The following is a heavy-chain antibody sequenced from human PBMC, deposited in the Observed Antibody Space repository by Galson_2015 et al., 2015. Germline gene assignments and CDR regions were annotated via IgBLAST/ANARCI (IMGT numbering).Heavy chain of an antibody. V-gene: IGHV3-33*01. Sequence: FLRLSCAASGFTFSSYGMHWVRQAPGKGLEWVAVIWYDGSNKYYADSVKGRFTISRDNSKNTLYLQMNSLRAEDTAVYYCASGSSGSYPFDYWGQGTLVTVSS. CDR2: IWYDGSNK. CDR3: ASGSSGSYPFDY. D-gene: IGHD1-26*01. CDR1: GFTFSSYG. J-gene: IGHJ4*02.